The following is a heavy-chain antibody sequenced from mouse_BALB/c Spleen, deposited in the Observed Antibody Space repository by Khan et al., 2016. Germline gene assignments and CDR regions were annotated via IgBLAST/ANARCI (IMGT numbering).Heavy chain of an antibody. CDR3: ARVLDEYSLMDAMDY. V-gene: IGHV9-3-1*01. CDR2: INTYIGEP. D-gene: IGHD1-1*02. CDR1: GYTFTNYG. J-gene: IGHJ4*01. Sequence: QIQLVQSGPELKKPGETVKISCKASGYTFTNYGLNWVKQAPGKGLKWMGWINTYIGEPTYADDFKGRFAFSLETSASTAYLQINNLKNEDTETYSCARVLDEYSLMDAMDYWGQGTSVTVSS.